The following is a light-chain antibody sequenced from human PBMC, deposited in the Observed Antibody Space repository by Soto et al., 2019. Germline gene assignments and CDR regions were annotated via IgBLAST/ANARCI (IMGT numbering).Light chain of an antibody. CDR3: QQRSNRRT. J-gene: IGKJ1*01. CDR2: GAS. Sequence: DIVMTQSRATLPVSPGERATLSCRASQSVSSNLAWYQQKPGQAPRLLIYGASTRATGIPARFSGIGSGTEFTLTISSLAPEDFAVYDCQQRSNRRTFGQGTKVDIK. V-gene: IGKV3-15*01. CDR1: QSVSSN.